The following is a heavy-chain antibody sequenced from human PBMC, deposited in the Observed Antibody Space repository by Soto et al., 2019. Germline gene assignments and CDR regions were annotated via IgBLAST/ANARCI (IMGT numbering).Heavy chain of an antibody. CDR2: INHSGST. V-gene: IGHV4-34*01. Sequence: SETLSLTCAVYGGSFSGYYWSWLRQPPGKGLEWIGEINHSGSTNYNPSLKSRVTISVDTSKNQFSLKLSSVTAADTAVYYCARGPKRITILGAVITGGNWFDPWGQGTLVTVSS. D-gene: IGHD3-3*01. CDR1: GGSFSGYY. CDR3: ARGPKRITILGAVITGGNWFDP. J-gene: IGHJ5*02.